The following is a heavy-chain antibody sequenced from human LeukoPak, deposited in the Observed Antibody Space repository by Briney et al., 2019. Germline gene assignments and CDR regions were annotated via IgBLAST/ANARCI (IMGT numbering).Heavy chain of an antibody. D-gene: IGHD3-10*01. CDR3: ARGIWFGELSTFDY. CDR2: IYSGGST. CDR1: GFTVSSNY. J-gene: IGHJ4*02. Sequence: GGSLRLSCAASGFTVSSNYMGWVRQAPGKGLEWVSVIYSGGSTYYADSVKGRFTISRDNSKNTLYLQMNSLRAEDTAVYYCARGIWFGELSTFDYWGQGTLVTVSS. V-gene: IGHV3-53*01.